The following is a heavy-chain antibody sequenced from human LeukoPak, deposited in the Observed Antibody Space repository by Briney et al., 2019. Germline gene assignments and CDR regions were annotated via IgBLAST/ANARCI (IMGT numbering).Heavy chain of an antibody. D-gene: IGHD3-3*01. V-gene: IGHV3-49*03. CDR3: STDFWRLGFDY. CDR2: IRGKALGWTT. J-gene: IGHJ4*02. CDR1: GFTFADYG. Sequence: QPGGSLRLPCIGSGFTFADYGLSWFRQAPGKGLEWVGFIRGKALGWTTEYAASVKGRFSMSRDDSKNIAYLQMDNLKTEDTAVYYCSTDFWRLGFDYWGQGTLVTVSS.